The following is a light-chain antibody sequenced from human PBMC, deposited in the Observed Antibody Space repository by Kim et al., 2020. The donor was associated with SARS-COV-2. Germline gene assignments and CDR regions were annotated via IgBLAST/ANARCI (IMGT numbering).Light chain of an antibody. CDR3: QQSYGTYT. CDR2: ATS. CDR1: QTINRY. J-gene: IGKJ2*01. V-gene: IGKV1-39*01. Sequence: LSASVGDRVTINCRASQTINRYLNWYQVKSGTAPRLLIYATSNLHRGVPSRFSGSGSETDYILTISSLQPEDFATYYCQQSYGTYTFGQGTKVEIK.